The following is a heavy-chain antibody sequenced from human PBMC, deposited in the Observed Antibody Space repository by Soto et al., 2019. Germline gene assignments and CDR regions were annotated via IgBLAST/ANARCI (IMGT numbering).Heavy chain of an antibody. CDR2: ISSSGSTI. V-gene: IGHV3-11*01. Sequence: GGSLRLSCAASGFTFSDYYMSWIRQAPGKGLEWVSYISSSGSTIYYADSVKGRFTISRDNAKNSLYLQMNSLRAEDTAVYYCARRAPAAYQYYYYYMDVWGKGTTVTVSS. J-gene: IGHJ6*03. D-gene: IGHD2-2*01. CDR3: ARRAPAAYQYYYYYMDV. CDR1: GFTFSDYY.